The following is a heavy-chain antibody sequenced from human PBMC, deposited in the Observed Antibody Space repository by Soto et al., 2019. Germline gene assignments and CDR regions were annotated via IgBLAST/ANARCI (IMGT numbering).Heavy chain of an antibody. Sequence: PGWSLRLSCAASGFTFSSYPMSLVRQAPGEGLEWVSTISGSGATTYYADSVKGRFTISRDSSKATLYLQLNSLRVEDTALYYCARGSSFEFWGKGTLVTVSP. CDR3: ARGSSFEF. CDR2: ISGSGATT. V-gene: IGHV3-23*01. J-gene: IGHJ4*02. CDR1: GFTFSSYP.